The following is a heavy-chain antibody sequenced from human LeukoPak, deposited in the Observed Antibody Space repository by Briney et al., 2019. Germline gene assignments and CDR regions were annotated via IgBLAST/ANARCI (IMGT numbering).Heavy chain of an antibody. J-gene: IGHJ4*02. CDR2: INPNSGET. Sequence: ASVQVPCKASGSTFTGSYMLWVGQAPGQGLEWMGWINPNSGETKFAQKFQGRVTMTRDTSISTAYMDLGELRSDDTAVYYCARVHFNFGYDYWGQGSLVTVSS. CDR3: ARVHFNFGYDY. D-gene: IGHD5-18*01. V-gene: IGHV1-2*02. CDR1: GSTFTGSY.